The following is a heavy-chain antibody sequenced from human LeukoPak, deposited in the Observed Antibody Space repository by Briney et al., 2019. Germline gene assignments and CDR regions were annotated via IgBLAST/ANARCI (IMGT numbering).Heavy chain of an antibody. J-gene: IGHJ4*02. V-gene: IGHV4-39*01. CDR2: IYYSGST. Sequence: KPSETLSLTCTVSGGSISSSSYYWGWIRQPPGKGLEWIGSIYYSGSTYYNPSLKSRVTISVDTSKNQFSLKLSSVTAADTAVYYCARVGFSTVTTVWGDYWGQGTLVTVSS. CDR1: GGSISSSSYY. D-gene: IGHD4-17*01. CDR3: ARVGFSTVTTVWGDY.